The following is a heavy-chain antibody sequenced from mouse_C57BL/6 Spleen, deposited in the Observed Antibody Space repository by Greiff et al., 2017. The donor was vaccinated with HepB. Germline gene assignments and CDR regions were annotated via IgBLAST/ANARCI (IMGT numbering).Heavy chain of an antibody. V-gene: IGHV3-6*01. Sequence: EVKLMESGPGLVKPSQSLSLTCSVTGYSITSGYYWNWIRQFPGNKLAWMGYISYDGSNNYNPSLKNRISITRDTSKNQFFLKLNSVTTEDTATYYCASRYGSSYAMDYWGQGTSVTVSS. CDR1: GYSITSGYY. D-gene: IGHD1-1*01. CDR3: ASRYGSSYAMDY. CDR2: ISYDGSN. J-gene: IGHJ4*01.